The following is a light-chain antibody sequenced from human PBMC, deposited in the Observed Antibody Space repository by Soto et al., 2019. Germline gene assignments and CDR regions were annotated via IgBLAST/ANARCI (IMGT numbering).Light chain of an antibody. Sequence: DIQMTQSPSTLSASVGDRVTITCRASQNINNLLAWYQQKPGKAPNLLIYKPSSLESGVPSRFSGSGYGTEFSLTISSLQPEDFATYYCQQYSTSSRAFGQGTKVESK. V-gene: IGKV1-5*03. CDR3: QQYSTSSRA. J-gene: IGKJ1*01. CDR1: QNINNL. CDR2: KPS.